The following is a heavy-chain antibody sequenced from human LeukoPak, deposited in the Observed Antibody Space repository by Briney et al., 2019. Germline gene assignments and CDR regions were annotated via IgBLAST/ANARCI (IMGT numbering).Heavy chain of an antibody. J-gene: IGHJ4*02. D-gene: IGHD2-2*02. Sequence: AAVKVSCKASGYTFTSNYMHWVRQAPGQGPEWMGVISPSGGSTTYAQKFQGRVTMTRDTSISTAYMELSRLRSDDTAVYYCASSIPGYWGQGTLVTVSS. CDR3: ASSIPGY. CDR1: GYTFTSNY. V-gene: IGHV1-2*02. CDR2: ISPSGGST.